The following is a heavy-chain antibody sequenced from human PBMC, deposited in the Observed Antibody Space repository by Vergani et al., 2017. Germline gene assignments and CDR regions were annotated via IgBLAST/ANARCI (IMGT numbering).Heavy chain of an antibody. Sequence: VQLVESGGGLVQPGGSLRLSCAASGFTFSSYGMHWVRQAPGKGLEWVAVISYDGSNKYYADSVKGRFTISRDNSKNTLYLQMNSLRAEDTAVYYCAVRYCTNGVCSDYGMDVWGQGTTVTVSS. CDR3: AVRYCTNGVCSDYGMDV. D-gene: IGHD2-8*01. J-gene: IGHJ6*02. CDR1: GFTFSSYG. CDR2: ISYDGSNK. V-gene: IGHV3-30*03.